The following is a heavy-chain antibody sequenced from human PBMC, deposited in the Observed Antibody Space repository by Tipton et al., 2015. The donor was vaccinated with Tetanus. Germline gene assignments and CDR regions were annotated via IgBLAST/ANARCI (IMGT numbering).Heavy chain of an antibody. CDR3: VRGQQFPQTPYYFDY. J-gene: IGHJ4*02. CDR2: LSGSGATT. V-gene: IGHV3-23*01. CDR1: GFTFNTYA. D-gene: IGHD6-13*01. Sequence: SLRLFCAASGFTFNTYAMTWVRQAPGKGLVWVSTLSGSGATTYYTDSVKGRFTISRDNSNNILYLQMNSLRAEDTAIYYCVRGQQFPQTPYYFDYWGQGTLVTVSS.